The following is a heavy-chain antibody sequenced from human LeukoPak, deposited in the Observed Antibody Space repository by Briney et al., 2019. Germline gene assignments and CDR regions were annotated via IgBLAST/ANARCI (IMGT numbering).Heavy chain of an antibody. D-gene: IGHD1-1*01. CDR2: INHSGST. CDR1: GGSFSGYY. V-gene: IGHV4-34*01. J-gene: IGHJ4*02. Sequence: SETLSLTCAVYGGSFSGYYWSWIRQPPGKGLEWIGEINHSGSTNYNPSLKSRVSMSVDTSKNQFSLKVNSATAADTAVYYCARENWNDPHARFDYWGQGILVTVSS. CDR3: ARENWNDPHARFDY.